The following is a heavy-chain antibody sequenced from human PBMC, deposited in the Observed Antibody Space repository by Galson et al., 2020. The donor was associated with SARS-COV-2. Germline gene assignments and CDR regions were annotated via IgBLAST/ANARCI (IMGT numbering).Heavy chain of an antibody. CDR2: IYDSDNT. V-gene: IGHV4-31*11. Sequence: ASETLSLTCDVSGASLTTGGYYWSWIRQHPEKGLEWLGYIYDSDNTFYNPSVKSRIKMSLDTSRNSFSLRLTAVTSADTAVYFCARSPLDSSRRAFDVWGQGTVVTVSS. CDR3: ARSPLDSSRRAFDV. D-gene: IGHD6-13*01. J-gene: IGHJ3*01. CDR1: GASLTTGGYY.